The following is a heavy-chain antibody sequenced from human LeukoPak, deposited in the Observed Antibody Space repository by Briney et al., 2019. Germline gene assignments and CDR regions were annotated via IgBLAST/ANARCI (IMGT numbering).Heavy chain of an antibody. CDR2: IYYSGST. CDR3: ARGLSIPGYYYYGMDV. D-gene: IGHD2-2*02. V-gene: IGHV4-59*01. J-gene: IGHJ6*02. Sequence: SETLSLTCTVSGGSISSYYWSWIRQPPGKGLEWIGYIYYSGSTNYNPSLKSRVTISVDTSKNQFSLKLSSVTAADTAVYYCARGLSIPGYYYYGMDVWGQGTTVTVSS. CDR1: GGSISSYY.